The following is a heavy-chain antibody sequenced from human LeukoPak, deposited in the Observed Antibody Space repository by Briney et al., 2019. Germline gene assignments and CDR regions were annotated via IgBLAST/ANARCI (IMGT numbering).Heavy chain of an antibody. J-gene: IGHJ4*02. D-gene: IGHD3-10*01. CDR2: MNPNSGNT. CDR1: GCTFTSYD. Sequence: ASVKVSCKASGCTFTSYDINWVRQATGQGLEWMGWMNPNSGNTGYAQKFQGRVTMTRNTSISTAYMELSSLRSEDTAVYYCARVRSWYYYGSGSYGYWGQGTLVTVSS. CDR3: ARVRSWYYYGSGSYGY. V-gene: IGHV1-8*01.